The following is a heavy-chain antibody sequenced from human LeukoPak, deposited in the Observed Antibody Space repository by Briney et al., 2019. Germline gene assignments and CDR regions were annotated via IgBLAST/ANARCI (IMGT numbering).Heavy chain of an antibody. D-gene: IGHD6-19*01. V-gene: IGHV3-53*01. CDR2: IYSGGGT. J-gene: IGHJ4*02. CDR1: GFTVSSNY. CDR3: ARGSSGWGNFDY. Sequence: PGGSLRLSCAASGFTVSSNYMSWVRQAPGKGLEGGSVIYSGGGTYYSDSVKGRFTISRDNSRNTLYLQMNSLRAEDTAVYYCARGSSGWGNFDYWGQGTLVTVSS.